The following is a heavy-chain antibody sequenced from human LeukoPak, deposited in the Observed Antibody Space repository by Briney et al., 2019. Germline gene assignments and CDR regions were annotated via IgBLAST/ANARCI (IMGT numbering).Heavy chain of an antibody. V-gene: IGHV1-18*01. CDR3: ARTRRYCSGGSCYFDY. Sequence: ASVKVSCKAAGYTFTSYGISWGRQAPGQGLEWLGWISAYNGNTNYAQKLQGRVTMTTDTSTSTAYMELRSLRSDDTAVYYCARTRRYCSGGSCYFDYWGQGTLVTVSS. CDR1: GYTFTSYG. CDR2: ISAYNGNT. J-gene: IGHJ4*02. D-gene: IGHD2-15*01.